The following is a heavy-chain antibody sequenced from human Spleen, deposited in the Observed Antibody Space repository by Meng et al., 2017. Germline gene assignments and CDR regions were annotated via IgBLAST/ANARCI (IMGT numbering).Heavy chain of an antibody. V-gene: IGHV3-74*01. CDR2: IKSDGSHT. CDR3: VRDGDNYDFDY. D-gene: IGHD4-11*01. Sequence: EVQLVEYGGGLVQPGGSLRLSCAASGFTISRYWMHWVRQAPGKGLVWVSRIKSDGSHTAYADSVKGRFTISRDNAKNTLYLQMNSLRAEDTALYYCVRDGDNYDFDYWGQGTLVTVSS. J-gene: IGHJ4*02. CDR1: GFTISRYW.